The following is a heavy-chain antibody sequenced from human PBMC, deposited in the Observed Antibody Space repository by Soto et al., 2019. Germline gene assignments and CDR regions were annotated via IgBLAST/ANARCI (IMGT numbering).Heavy chain of an antibody. CDR2: VSSDGSTG. CDR3: ARESYDILTDYFNRDFDY. D-gene: IGHD3-9*01. Sequence: QVQLVESGGGVVQPGGSRSLACAASGLPLSTYLLNWVRQPPGKGLKGRAVVSSDGSTGYHADSAKGRFTISRDNSKNTLYLQMRGLQTEDTAVYYCARESYDILTDYFNRDFDYWGQGTLVTVSS. V-gene: IGHV3-30*19. CDR1: GLPLSTYL. J-gene: IGHJ4*02.